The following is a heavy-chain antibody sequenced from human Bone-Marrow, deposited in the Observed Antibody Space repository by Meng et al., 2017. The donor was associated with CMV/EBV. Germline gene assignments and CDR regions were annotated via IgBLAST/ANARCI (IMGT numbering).Heavy chain of an antibody. J-gene: IGHJ4*02. CDR1: GFTFDDYT. Sequence: GESLKISCAASGFTFDDYTMHWVRQAPGKGLEWVSLISWDSGSRYYADSVQGRFTSSRDNSQNSLYLQMNSLRTEDTALYYCEIEFGVVTTDYFDYWGQGTLVTVSS. CDR3: EIEFGVVTTDYFDY. V-gene: IGHV3-43*01. D-gene: IGHD3-3*01. CDR2: ISWDSGSR.